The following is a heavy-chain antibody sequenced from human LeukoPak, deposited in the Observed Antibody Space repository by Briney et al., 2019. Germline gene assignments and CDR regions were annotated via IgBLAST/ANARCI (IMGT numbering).Heavy chain of an antibody. CDR2: IHFSGST. CDR1: DTSISGYY. D-gene: IGHD1-26*01. Sequence: SETLSLTCTVSDTSISGYYWSWIRQPPGKGLEWIGSIHFSGSTNYNPSLRSRVTISVDTSKNQLSLKLSSVTAADTAVYYCARDLGGIYFDYWGQGTLVTVSS. V-gene: IGHV4-59*01. CDR3: ARDLGGIYFDY. J-gene: IGHJ4*02.